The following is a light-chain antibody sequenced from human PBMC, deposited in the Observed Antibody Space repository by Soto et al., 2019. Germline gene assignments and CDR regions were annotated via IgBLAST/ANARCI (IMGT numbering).Light chain of an antibody. V-gene: IGKV3-15*01. CDR1: QSVSSN. CDR3: QQYNNWPYT. J-gene: IGKJ2*01. CDR2: GAS. Sequence: EIVMTQSPATLSVSPGERATLSCRASQSVSSNLAWYQQKPCQAPRLLIYGASTRATGIPARFSGSGSGTESTLSISSLQSEDFAVYYCQQYNNWPYTFGQGTKLEIK.